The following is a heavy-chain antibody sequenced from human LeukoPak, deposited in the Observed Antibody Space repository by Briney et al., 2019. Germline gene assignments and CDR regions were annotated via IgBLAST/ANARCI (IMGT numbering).Heavy chain of an antibody. Sequence: ASVKVSCKASGYTFTSYGITWVRQAPGQGLEWMGWISAYNGNTNYAQMLQGRVTMTTDTSTSTAYMELRSLRSDDTAVYYCARVRDYCSGGSCYRLGTYYFDYWGQGTLVTVSS. CDR1: GYTFTSYG. J-gene: IGHJ4*02. D-gene: IGHD2-15*01. CDR2: ISAYNGNT. V-gene: IGHV1-18*01. CDR3: ARVRDYCSGGSCYRLGTYYFDY.